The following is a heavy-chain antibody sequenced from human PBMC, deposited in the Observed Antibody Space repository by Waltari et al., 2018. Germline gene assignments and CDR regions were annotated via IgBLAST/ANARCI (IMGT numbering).Heavy chain of an antibody. D-gene: IGHD3-22*01. CDR2: IYSGGST. CDR3: ARGPHYDSSGIHY. J-gene: IGHJ4*02. V-gene: IGHV3-53*01. CDR1: GFTVSSNY. Sequence: EVQLVESGGGLIQPGGSLRLSCAASGFTVSSNYMSWVRQAPGKGLGLVAVIYSGGSTYYADSVKGRFTISRDNSKNTLYLQMNSLRAEDTAVYYCARGPHYDSSGIHYWGQGTLVTVSS.